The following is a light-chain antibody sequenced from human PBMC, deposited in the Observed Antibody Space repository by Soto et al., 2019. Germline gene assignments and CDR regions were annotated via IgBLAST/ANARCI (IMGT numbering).Light chain of an antibody. CDR2: GAS. CDR1: QSVSSN. J-gene: IGKJ1*01. CDR3: QQYNNWTPVT. V-gene: IGKV3-15*01. Sequence: EIVMTQSPATLSVSPGERATLSCRASQSVSSNLAWYQQKPGQAPRLLIYGASTRATGIPARFSGSGSGTEFTLTISRLKYEDFEVYYCQQYNNWTPVTFGQGTKVDIK.